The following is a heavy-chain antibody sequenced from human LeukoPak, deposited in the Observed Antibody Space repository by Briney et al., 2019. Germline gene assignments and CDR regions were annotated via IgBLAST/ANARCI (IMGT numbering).Heavy chain of an antibody. J-gene: IGHJ4*02. V-gene: IGHV3-48*03. CDR3: ARVLYYGSGSYYY. Sequence: PGGSLRLSCAASGFTFSSYEMNWVRQAPGKGLEWVSYISSSGSTIYYADSVKGRFTISRDNAKNSLYLQMNSLRAEDTAVYYCARVLYYGSGSYYYWGQGTLVTVSS. D-gene: IGHD3-10*01. CDR2: ISSSGSTI. CDR1: GFTFSSYE.